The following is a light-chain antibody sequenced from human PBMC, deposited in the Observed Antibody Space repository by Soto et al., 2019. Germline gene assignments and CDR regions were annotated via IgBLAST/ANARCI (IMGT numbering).Light chain of an antibody. CDR2: DNN. V-gene: IGLV1-51*01. CDR3: GTWDSSLSAYV. CDR1: SSNIGNND. J-gene: IGLJ1*01. Sequence: QSVLTQPPSVSAAPGQKVTISCSGSSSNIGNNDVSWYQQLPGTAPKLLIYDNNKRPSGIPDRFSGSKSGTSATLGITGLQTGDVADYYCGTWDSSLSAYVFGTGTKVTVL.